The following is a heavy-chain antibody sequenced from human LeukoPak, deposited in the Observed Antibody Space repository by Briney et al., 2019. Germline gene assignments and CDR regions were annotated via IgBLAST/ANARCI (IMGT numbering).Heavy chain of an antibody. V-gene: IGHV4-38-2*02. D-gene: IGHD3-22*01. CDR2: IYHSGST. J-gene: IGHJ4*02. CDR3: ARHRRPREFTYYYDSSGYTKPWCFDY. CDR1: GYSISSGYY. Sequence: SETLSLTCTVSGYSISSGYYWGWIRQPPGQGLEWIGSIYHSGSTYYNPSLKSRVTISVDTSKNQFSLKLSSVTAADTAVYYCARHRRPREFTYYYDSSGYTKPWCFDYWGQGTLVTVSS.